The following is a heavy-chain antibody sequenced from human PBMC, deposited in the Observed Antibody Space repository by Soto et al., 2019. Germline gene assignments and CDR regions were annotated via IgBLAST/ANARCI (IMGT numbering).Heavy chain of an antibody. CDR3: VSWVSGQFDS. J-gene: IGHJ4*01. CDR2: ISSNGENT. CDR1: RFTSGYHA. Sequence: GSLRLSCAASRFTSGYHAMNWVRQAPGKGLEWVSTISSNGENTHYADSVKGRFIISSDNSSNTVALQMNSLRVEDTAIYYCVSWVSGQFDSWGQGTLVTGSS. D-gene: IGHD6-13*01. V-gene: IGHV3-23*01.